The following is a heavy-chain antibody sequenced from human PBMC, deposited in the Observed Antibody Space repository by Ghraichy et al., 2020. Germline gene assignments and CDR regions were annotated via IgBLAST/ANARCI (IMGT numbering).Heavy chain of an antibody. Sequence: SETLSLTCTVSGGSISSYYWSWIRQPPGKGLEWIGYIYYSGSTNYNPSLKSRVTISVDTSKNQFSLKLSSVTAADTAVYYCAREQRAARGIDYWGQGTLVTVSS. CDR1: GGSISSYY. V-gene: IGHV4-59*01. D-gene: IGHD6-13*01. CDR2: IYYSGST. J-gene: IGHJ4*02. CDR3: AREQRAARGIDY.